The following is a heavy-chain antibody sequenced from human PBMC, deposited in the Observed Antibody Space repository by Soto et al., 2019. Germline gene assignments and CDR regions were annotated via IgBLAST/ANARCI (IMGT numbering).Heavy chain of an antibody. CDR1: GFTFSSYA. CDR3: ARPHQPDYYYYYYVDV. V-gene: IGHV3-64*01. Sequence: GGSLRLSCAASGFTFSSYAMHWVRQAPGKGLEYVSAISSNGGSTYYANSVKGRFTISRDNSKNTLYLQMGSLRAEDMAVYYCARPHQPDYYYYYYVDVWGKGTTVTVSS. CDR2: ISSNGGST. J-gene: IGHJ6*03. D-gene: IGHD2-2*01.